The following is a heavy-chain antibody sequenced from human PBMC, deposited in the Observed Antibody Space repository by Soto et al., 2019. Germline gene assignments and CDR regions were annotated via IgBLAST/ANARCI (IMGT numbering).Heavy chain of an antibody. D-gene: IGHD6-6*01. CDR1: GFTFNSAW. J-gene: IGHJ4*02. CDR2: INQDGNEK. CDR3: ASTPVAARSFDY. Sequence: EVQLVESGGGLVQPGGSLRLSCSVSGFTFNSAWMSWVRQAPGKGLEWVVNINQDGNEKFYVDSVMGRFTISRDNAKNSLFLQMNSLRVEDTAVYYCASTPVAARSFDYWGRGTLVTVSS. V-gene: IGHV3-7*01.